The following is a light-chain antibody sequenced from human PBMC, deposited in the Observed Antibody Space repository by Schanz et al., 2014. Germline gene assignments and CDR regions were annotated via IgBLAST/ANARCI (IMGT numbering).Light chain of an antibody. J-gene: IGKJ1*01. CDR3: QNYNGAPTWT. V-gene: IGKV3-15*01. CDR1: QSVSSN. CDR2: GAS. Sequence: EIVMTQSPDTLSVSPGERATLSCRASQSVSSNLAWYQQKPGQAPRLLIDGASTRATGIPARFSGSGSGTEFTLTISSLQSEDVATYYCQNYNGAPTWTFGQGTKVEIK.